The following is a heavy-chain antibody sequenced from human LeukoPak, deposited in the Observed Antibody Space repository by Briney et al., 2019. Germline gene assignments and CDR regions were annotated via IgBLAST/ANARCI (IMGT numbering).Heavy chain of an antibody. CDR2: ISGSGGST. CDR3: AKDGEETRADSFNS. J-gene: IGHJ4*02. CDR1: GFTFSSYA. Sequence: GGSLRLSCAASGFTFSSYAMSWVRQAPGKGLEWVSSISGSGGSTYYADSVKGRFTISRDNSKNTLYLQMNSLRGEDTAVYYCAKDGEETRADSFNSGGQETLVTVSS. V-gene: IGHV3-23*01. D-gene: IGHD3-10*01.